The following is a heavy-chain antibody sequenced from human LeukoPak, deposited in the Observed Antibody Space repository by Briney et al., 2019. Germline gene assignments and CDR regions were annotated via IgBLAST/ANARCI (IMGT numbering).Heavy chain of an antibody. V-gene: IGHV3-30*03. D-gene: IGHD2-8*02. CDR1: GFTFSGYG. CDR3: ARDQTAVTGVWGTIDY. J-gene: IGHJ4*02. Sequence: GRSLRLSCTASGFTFSGYGMHWVRQAPGMGLEWVAIISYDGSNTFYGDSVKGRFTISRDNSKKTLYLQMNSLRTEDTAAYYCARDQTAVTGVWGTIDYWGQGTLVTVSS. CDR2: ISYDGSNT.